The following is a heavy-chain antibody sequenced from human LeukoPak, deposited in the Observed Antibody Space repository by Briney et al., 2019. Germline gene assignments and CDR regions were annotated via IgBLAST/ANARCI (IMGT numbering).Heavy chain of an antibody. D-gene: IGHD2-2*01. Sequence: GSLRLSCAASGFTFSSYAMSWVRQAPGKGLEWIGEINHSGSTNYNPSLKSRVTISVDTSKNQFSLKLSSVTAADTAVYYCASGEYCSSTSCFGAFDIWGQGTMVTVSS. V-gene: IGHV4-34*01. CDR1: GFTFSSYA. J-gene: IGHJ3*02. CDR2: INHSGST. CDR3: ASGEYCSSTSCFGAFDI.